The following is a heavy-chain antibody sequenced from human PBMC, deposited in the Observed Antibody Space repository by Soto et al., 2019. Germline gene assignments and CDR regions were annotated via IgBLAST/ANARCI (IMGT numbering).Heavy chain of an antibody. CDR2: INAGNGNT. D-gene: IGHD6-13*01. V-gene: IGHV1-3*01. J-gene: IGHJ6*03. CDR3: ASPQQQLVGPHYYYYMDV. CDR1: GYTFTSYA. Sequence: GASVKVSCKASGYTFTSYAMHWVRQAPGQRLEWMGWINAGNGNTKYSQKFQGRVTITRDTSASTAYMELSSLRSEDTAVYYCASPQQQLVGPHYYYYMDVWSKGTTVPVSS.